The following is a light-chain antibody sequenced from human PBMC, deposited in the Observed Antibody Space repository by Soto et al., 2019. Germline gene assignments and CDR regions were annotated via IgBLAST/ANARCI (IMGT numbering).Light chain of an antibody. J-gene: IGKJ5*01. V-gene: IGKV3-15*01. CDR1: QSVSSN. Sequence: IVMTPSPTTLSVSQGERATLSCRASQSVSSNLAWYQQKPGQAPRLLIYGASTRATGIPARFSGSGSGTEFTLTISSLQSEDFAVYYCQQYNNWPITFGQGTRLENK. CDR3: QQYNNWPIT. CDR2: GAS.